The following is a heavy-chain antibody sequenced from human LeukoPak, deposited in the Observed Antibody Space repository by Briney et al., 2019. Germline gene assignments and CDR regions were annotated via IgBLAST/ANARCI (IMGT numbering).Heavy chain of an antibody. CDR3: AKLGADFWSGYYVFDY. Sequence: PWGVLRLSCAASGFIFSNYAMSWVRQAPGKGLEWVSAIVGSASATFYADSVKGRFTTSRDNSKNTLYLQMNSLRVEDTAVYYCAKLGADFWSGYYVFDYWGQGTLVTVSS. CDR2: IVGSASAT. CDR1: GFIFSNYA. V-gene: IGHV3-23*01. D-gene: IGHD3-3*01. J-gene: IGHJ4*02.